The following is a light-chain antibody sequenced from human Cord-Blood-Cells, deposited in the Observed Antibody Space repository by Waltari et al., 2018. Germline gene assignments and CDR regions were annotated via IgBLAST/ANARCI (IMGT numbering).Light chain of an antibody. CDR1: QSVSSY. V-gene: IGKV3-11*01. J-gene: IGKJ5*01. CDR2: DAS. Sequence: IVLTQSPVTLSLAPGERATLSCRARQSVSSYLAWYQQKPGQAPRLLIYDASNRATGIPARFSGSGSGTDFTLTISSLEPEDFAVYYCQQRSNWPPGFGQGTRLEIK. CDR3: QQRSNWPPG.